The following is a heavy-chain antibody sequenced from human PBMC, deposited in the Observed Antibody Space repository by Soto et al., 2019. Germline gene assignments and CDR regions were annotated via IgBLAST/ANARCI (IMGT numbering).Heavy chain of an antibody. Sequence: SVKVSCKASGGTFSSYDISWVRQAPGQGLEWMGGIIPIFGTANYAQKFQGRVTITADESTSTAYMEMSSLRSEDTAVYYCARSYCGGDCYYFDYWGQGTLVTVSS. CDR2: IIPIFGTA. V-gene: IGHV1-69*13. CDR1: GGTFSSYD. J-gene: IGHJ4*02. D-gene: IGHD2-21*02. CDR3: ARSYCGGDCYYFDY.